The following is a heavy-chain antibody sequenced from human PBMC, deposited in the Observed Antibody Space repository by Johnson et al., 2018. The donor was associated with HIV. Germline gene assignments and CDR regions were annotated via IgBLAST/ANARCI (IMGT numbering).Heavy chain of an antibody. CDR1: GFSFSDFY. J-gene: IGHJ3*02. CDR3: AREQATLFCRASGAAFNI. D-gene: IGHD3-9*01. V-gene: IGHV3-11*04. CDR2: MSSSGSTI. Sequence: QVQLVESGGGLVKPGGSLRLSCAASGFSFSDFYMSWIRQAPGKGLEWISYMSSSGSTIYHAESVKGRFTISRDNAKNSLYLQMNSLRVEDTAVYYCAREQATLFCRASGAAFNIWGQGTMVTVSS.